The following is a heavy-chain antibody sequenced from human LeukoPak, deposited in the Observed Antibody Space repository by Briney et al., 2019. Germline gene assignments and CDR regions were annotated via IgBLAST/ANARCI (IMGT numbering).Heavy chain of an antibody. CDR1: GGSFSGYF. CDR2: INPSGTT. Sequence: PSETLSLTCAVYGGSFSGYFWTWFRQPPGKGLEWIGEINPSGTTKYHPSLKSRVTISGDTSKNQISLELSAVTAADTAVYYCATSKWFGIETDYWGQGTLVTVSS. J-gene: IGHJ4*02. D-gene: IGHD3-10*01. V-gene: IGHV4-34*01. CDR3: ATSKWFGIETDY.